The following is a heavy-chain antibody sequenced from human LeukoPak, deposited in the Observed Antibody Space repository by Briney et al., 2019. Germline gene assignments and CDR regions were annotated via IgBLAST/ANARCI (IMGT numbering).Heavy chain of an antibody. CDR1: GYIFINYA. CDR2: INVGNGNT. V-gene: IGHV1-3*01. D-gene: IGHD2-2*01. Sequence: ASVKVSCKASGYIFINYAVHWVRPAPGQRHEWMGWINVGNGNTEYSQKFQGRITITRDTSANTAYMELISLRSEDTAVYFCARVYCSSTSCRYYFDYWGQGTLVSVSS. CDR3: ARVYCSSTSCRYYFDY. J-gene: IGHJ4*02.